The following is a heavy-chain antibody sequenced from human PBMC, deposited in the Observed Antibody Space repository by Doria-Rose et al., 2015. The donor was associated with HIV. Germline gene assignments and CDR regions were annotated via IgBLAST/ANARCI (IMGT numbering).Heavy chain of an antibody. V-gene: IGHV3-21*01. Sequence: VQLQESGGGLVRPGGSLRLSCATSGFTFSSHRINWVRQAPGKGLEWVSSISSTSAYIHYADSVRSRFTISRDNARNSLYLQMDSLRAEDTAIYYCATGVTLDYWGQGTLVTVSS. CDR3: ATGVTLDY. D-gene: IGHD3-10*01. CDR2: ISSTSAYI. CDR1: GFTFSSHR. J-gene: IGHJ4*02.